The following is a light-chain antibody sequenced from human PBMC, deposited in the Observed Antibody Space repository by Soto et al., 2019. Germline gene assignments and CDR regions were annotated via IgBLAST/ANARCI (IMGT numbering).Light chain of an antibody. J-gene: IGKJ3*01. CDR1: QSLPTNS. CDR2: AAS. CDR3: QQYDVSPLT. V-gene: IGKV3-20*01. Sequence: EIVMTQSPVTLSVSPGERATLSCRASQSLPTNSLAWYQQKPGQTPRLLIYAASTRDTGIPDRFSGSGSGTDFALNISRLEPEDFALYYCQQYDVSPLTFGPGTKVDVK.